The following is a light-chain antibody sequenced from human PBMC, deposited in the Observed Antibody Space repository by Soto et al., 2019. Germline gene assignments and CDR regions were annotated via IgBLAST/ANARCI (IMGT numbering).Light chain of an antibody. CDR2: GAS. J-gene: IGKJ2*01. V-gene: IGKV3-15*01. Sequence: EIVMTQSPATLSVSPGERATLSCRASQSVSSNLAWYQQKPGQAPRRLIYGASTRATGIPARFSGSGSGTEFTLTISSLQSEDFAVYYCQQYNNWPPANTFGQGTKLEIK. CDR1: QSVSSN. CDR3: QQYNNWPPANT.